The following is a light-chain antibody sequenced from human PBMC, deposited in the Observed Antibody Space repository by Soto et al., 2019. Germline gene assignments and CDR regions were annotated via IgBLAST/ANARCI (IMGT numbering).Light chain of an antibody. CDR2: CVT. CDR3: QQYGRSRPIT. V-gene: IGKV3-20*01. CDR1: QSVSRIY. Sequence: EIVLTQSPGTLPLSPGERATLSCRASQSVSRIYLAWYQHKHGQAPRLLIYCVTYRSTGIPDRLSGRGYGTDFTFTISRLGPEDSAVYDWQQYGRSRPITFGQGKRLEIK. J-gene: IGKJ5*01.